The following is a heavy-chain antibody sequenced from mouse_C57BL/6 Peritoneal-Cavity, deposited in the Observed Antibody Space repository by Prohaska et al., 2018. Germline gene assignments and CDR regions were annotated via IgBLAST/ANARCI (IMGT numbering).Heavy chain of an antibody. J-gene: IGHJ4*01. CDR3: ARSYSNYYYAMDY. V-gene: IGHV1-50*01. CDR2: IDPSDSYT. CDR1: GYTFTSYW. D-gene: IGHD2-5*01. Sequence: QVQLQQPGAELVKPGASVKLSCKASGYTFTSYWMQWVKQRTGQGLEWIGEIDPSDSYTNYNQKFKGKATLTVDTSSSTAYMQLSSLTSEDSAVYYCARSYSNYYYAMDYWGQGTSVTVSS.